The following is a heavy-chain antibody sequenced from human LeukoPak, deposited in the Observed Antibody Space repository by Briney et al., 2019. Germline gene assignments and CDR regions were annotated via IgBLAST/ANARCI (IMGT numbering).Heavy chain of an antibody. J-gene: IGHJ4*02. CDR2: IKQDGSEK. Sequence: GGSLRLSCAASGSTFSSYWMTWVRQAPGKGLEWVANIKQDGSEKNYVDSVKGRFTISRDNAENSLFLQMYSLRVEDTAVYYCAREWQGGIAAAGTRIEGDYWGQGTLVTVSS. CDR1: GSTFSSYW. D-gene: IGHD6-13*01. V-gene: IGHV3-7*01. CDR3: AREWQGGIAAAGTRIEGDY.